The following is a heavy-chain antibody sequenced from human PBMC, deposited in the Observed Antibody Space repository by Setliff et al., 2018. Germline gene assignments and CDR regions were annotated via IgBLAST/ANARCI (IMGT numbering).Heavy chain of an antibody. Sequence: LSLSCVASGFSFSSYWMHWVRQVPGKGLEWVSTITSDGGSSTYYADSVKGRFTISRDNSKNTRYLQMNSLRAEDTAIYSCAKFSSVPGSRFFDYWGQGALVTVSS. CDR3: AKFSSVPGSRFFDY. CDR1: GFSFSSYW. J-gene: IGHJ4*02. CDR2: ITSDGGSST. V-gene: IGHV3-23*01. D-gene: IGHD2-2*01.